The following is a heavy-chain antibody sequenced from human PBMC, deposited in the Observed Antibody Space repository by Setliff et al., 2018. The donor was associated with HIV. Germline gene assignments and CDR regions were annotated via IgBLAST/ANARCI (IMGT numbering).Heavy chain of an antibody. CDR1: SASINKNYY. D-gene: IGHD7-27*01. J-gene: IGHJ4*02. CDR2: VHFGGST. Sequence: SETLSLTCSVSSASINKNYYWGWIRQPPGKGLEWIGNVHFGGSTYYNPSLKSRVTIHVATSKEQFFLSLSPVTAADTAVYYCARPALGIGGGSMFDSWGQGTLVTVTS. CDR3: ARPALGIGGGSMFDS. V-gene: IGHV4-39*01.